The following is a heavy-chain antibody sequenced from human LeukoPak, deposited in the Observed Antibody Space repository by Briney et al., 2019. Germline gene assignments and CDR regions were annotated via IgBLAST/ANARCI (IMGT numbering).Heavy chain of an antibody. D-gene: IGHD3-10*01. V-gene: IGHV4-59*01. J-gene: IGHJ4*02. CDR1: GGSISTYY. CDR3: ARGGPSYYGSGSPFDY. Sequence: SATLSLTCIVSGGSISTYYWSWIRQPPGKGLEWIGYIYYSGRTNYNPSLTSRLTTSADTTTDPFSLKLTSVTTADTAVDYCARGGPSYYGSGSPFDYWGQGTLVTISS. CDR2: IYYSGRT.